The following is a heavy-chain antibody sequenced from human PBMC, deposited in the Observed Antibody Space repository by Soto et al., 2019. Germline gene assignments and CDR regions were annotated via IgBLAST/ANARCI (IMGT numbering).Heavy chain of an antibody. J-gene: IGHJ5*02. CDR3: ARTYYDILTGTPDWFDP. CDR1: GYRLYVYD. V-gene: IGHV1-2*04. CDR2: INPNSGGT. Sequence: VEVCCAACGYRLYVYDMHGSRQDPGQGLEWMGWINPNSGGTNYAQKFQGWVTMTRDTSISTAYMELSRLRSDDTAVYYCARTYYDILTGTPDWFDPWGQGTLVTVSS. D-gene: IGHD3-9*01.